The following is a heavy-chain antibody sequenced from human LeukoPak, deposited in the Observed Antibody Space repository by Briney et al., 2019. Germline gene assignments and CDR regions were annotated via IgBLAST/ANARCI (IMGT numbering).Heavy chain of an antibody. V-gene: IGHV4-30-4*01. CDR2: IHYSGNT. CDR1: GGSSRSGDYF. CDR3: ARQWELRGWFDP. Sequence: SETLSLTCAVSGGSSRSGDYFWSWIRQPPGKGLEWIGHIHYSGNTYYNPSLKSRVSISVDTSKNQFSLKLSSVTAADTAVYYCARQWELRGWFDPWGQGTLVTVSS. J-gene: IGHJ5*02. D-gene: IGHD1-26*01.